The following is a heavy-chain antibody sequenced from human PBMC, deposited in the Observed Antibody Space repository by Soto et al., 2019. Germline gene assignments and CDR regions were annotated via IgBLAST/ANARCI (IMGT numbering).Heavy chain of an antibody. CDR1: GFTFSSYG. CDR2: IWYDGSNK. CDR3: ARDGPPSGSADVWGSYRYYFDY. D-gene: IGHD3-16*02. Sequence: GGSLRLSCAASGFTFSSYGMHWVRQAPGKGLEWVAVIWYDGSNKYYADSVKGRFTISRDNSKNTLYLQMNSLRAEDTAVYYCARDGPPSGSADVWGSYRYYFDYWGQGTLVTVSS. V-gene: IGHV3-33*01. J-gene: IGHJ4*02.